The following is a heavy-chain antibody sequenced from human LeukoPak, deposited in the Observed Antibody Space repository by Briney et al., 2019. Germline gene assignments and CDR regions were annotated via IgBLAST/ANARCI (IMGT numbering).Heavy chain of an antibody. J-gene: IGHJ4*02. CDR2: IRYNGTNQ. V-gene: IGHV3-30*02. D-gene: IGHD3-16*01. CDR3: ARDNFPFGGINGPDF. Sequence: PGGSLRLSCAASGFTFSTSGMHWVRQAPGKGLEWVAFIRYNGTNQYHGDSVKGRFTISRDNSNNTLYLQMNNLRPEDTAVYYCARDNFPFGGINGPDFWGQETLVTVSS. CDR1: GFTFSTSG.